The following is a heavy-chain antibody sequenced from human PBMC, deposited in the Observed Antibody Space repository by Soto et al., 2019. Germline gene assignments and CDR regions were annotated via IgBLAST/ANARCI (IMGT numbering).Heavy chain of an antibody. CDR3: ARVPPPPGIAAAGPSAFDI. CDR2: IYSGGST. V-gene: IGHV3-53*04. CDR1: RFTVSSNY. D-gene: IGHD6-13*01. J-gene: IGHJ3*02. Sequence: GGSLRLSCAASRFTVSSNYMSWVRQAPGKGLEWVSVIYSGGSTYYADSVKGRFTISRHNSKNTLYLQMNSLRAEDTAVYYCARVPPPPGIAAAGPSAFDIWGQGTMVTVSS.